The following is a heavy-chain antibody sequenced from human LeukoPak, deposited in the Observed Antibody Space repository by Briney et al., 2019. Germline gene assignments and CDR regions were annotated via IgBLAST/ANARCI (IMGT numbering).Heavy chain of an antibody. CDR3: ARALAVAGRFYFDY. V-gene: IGHV4-59*01. J-gene: IGHJ4*02. CDR2: IYYSGST. D-gene: IGHD6-19*01. Sequence: SETLSLTCTVSGGSISSYYWSWIRQPPGKGLEWIGYIYYSGSTNYNPSLKSRVTTSVDTSKNQFSLKLSSVTAADTAVYYCARALAVAGRFYFDYWGQGTLVTVSS. CDR1: GGSISSYY.